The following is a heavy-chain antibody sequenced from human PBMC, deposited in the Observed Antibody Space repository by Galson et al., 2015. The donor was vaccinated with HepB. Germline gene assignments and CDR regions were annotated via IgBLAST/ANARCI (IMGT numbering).Heavy chain of an antibody. D-gene: IGHD1-20*01. CDR3: VRAAFGNNSYWYFDL. CDR1: GFTFSSYT. Sequence: SLRLSCAASGFTFSSYTMNWVRQAPGKGLGWLSYISTDSSTIYYADSVKGRLTISRDNAKNSLYLQMHSLRDEDTAVYYCVRAAFGNNSYWYFDLCGRGNLVTVSS. CDR2: ISTDSSTI. V-gene: IGHV3-48*02. J-gene: IGHJ2*01.